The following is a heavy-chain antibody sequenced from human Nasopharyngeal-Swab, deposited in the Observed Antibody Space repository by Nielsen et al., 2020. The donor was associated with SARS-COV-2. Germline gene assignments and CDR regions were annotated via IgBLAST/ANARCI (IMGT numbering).Heavy chain of an antibody. CDR1: GFTFSSYA. D-gene: IGHD3-16*01. CDR2: ISYDGSNK. CDR3: ARDQGGLLDP. Sequence: GGSLRLSCAASGFTFSSYAMHWVRQAPGKGLEWVAVISYDGSNKYYADSVKGRFTISRDNSKNTLYLQMNSLRAEGTAVYYCARDQGGLLDPWGQGTLVTVSS. J-gene: IGHJ5*02. V-gene: IGHV3-30-3*01.